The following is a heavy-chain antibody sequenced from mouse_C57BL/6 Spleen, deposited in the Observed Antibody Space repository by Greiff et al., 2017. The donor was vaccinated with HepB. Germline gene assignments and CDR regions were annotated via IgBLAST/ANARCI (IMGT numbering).Heavy chain of an antibody. D-gene: IGHD2-3*01. Sequence: EVQLQQSGPELVKPGASVKISCKASGYTFTDYYMNWVKQSHGKSLEWIGDINPNNGGTSYNQKFKGKATLTVDKSSSTAYMELRSLTSEDSAVYYCARGGYYENFDYWGQGTTLTVSS. CDR3: ARGGYYENFDY. J-gene: IGHJ2*01. CDR1: GYTFTDYY. CDR2: INPNNGGT. V-gene: IGHV1-26*01.